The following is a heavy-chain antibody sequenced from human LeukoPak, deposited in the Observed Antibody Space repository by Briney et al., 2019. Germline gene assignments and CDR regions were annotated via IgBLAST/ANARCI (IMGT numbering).Heavy chain of an antibody. CDR2: ISRSDGTT. Sequence: PGGSLRLSCAGSGFTFSSYAMTWVRQAPGTGLEWVSSISRSDGTTYYADSVKGRFTISRDNSKNTLYLQMNSLRAEDTAVYYCARAPQLAHFDYWGQGTLVTVSS. J-gene: IGHJ4*02. D-gene: IGHD6-6*01. V-gene: IGHV3-23*01. CDR1: GFTFSSYA. CDR3: ARAPQLAHFDY.